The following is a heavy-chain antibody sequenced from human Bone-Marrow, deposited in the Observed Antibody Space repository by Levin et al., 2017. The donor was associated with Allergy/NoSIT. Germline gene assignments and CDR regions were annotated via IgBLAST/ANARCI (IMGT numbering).Heavy chain of an antibody. Sequence: SETLSLTCNVSGDSVSRFYWSWIRQRPGKGLEWIGRGYHSGSTNYNPYLKSRVTISVDMFKNLFSLQLSSVTAADTAVYYCARVSRVRFFDYWGQGIQVTVSS. CDR1: GDSVSRFY. D-gene: IGHD3-3*01. CDR3: ARVSRVRFFDY. CDR2: GYHSGST. V-gene: IGHV4-59*02. J-gene: IGHJ4*02.